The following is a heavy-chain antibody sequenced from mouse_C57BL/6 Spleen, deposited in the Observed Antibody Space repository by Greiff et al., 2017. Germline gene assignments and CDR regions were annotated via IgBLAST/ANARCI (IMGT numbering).Heavy chain of an antibody. D-gene: IGHD2-4*01. Sequence: VHVKQSGTVLARPGASVKMSCKTSGYTFTSYWMHWVKQRPGQGLEWIGAIYPGNSDTSYNQKFKGKAKLTAVTSASTAYMELSSLTNEDSAVYYCTRGDYDVEAWFAYWGQGTLVTVSA. V-gene: IGHV1-5*01. CDR2: IYPGNSDT. CDR1: GYTFTSYW. CDR3: TRGDYDVEAWFAY. J-gene: IGHJ3*01.